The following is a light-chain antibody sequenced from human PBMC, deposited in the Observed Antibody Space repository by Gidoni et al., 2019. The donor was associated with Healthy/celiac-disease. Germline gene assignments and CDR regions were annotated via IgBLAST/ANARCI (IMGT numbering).Light chain of an antibody. CDR1: SSYGGGYNY. CDR2: DVS. Sequence: QSALTQHRSVSGSPGLSVTIACNGTSSYGGGYNYVCWYQQHPVKAPKLMSYDVSNRPAGVPDRVAGSKSGNTASLTISGLQAEDEADYYCCSYAGSYTPVVFGGGTKLTVL. J-gene: IGLJ2*01. V-gene: IGLV2-11*01. CDR3: CSYAGSYTPVV.